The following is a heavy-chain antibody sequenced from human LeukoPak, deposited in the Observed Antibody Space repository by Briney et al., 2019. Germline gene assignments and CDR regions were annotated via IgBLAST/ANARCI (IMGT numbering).Heavy chain of an antibody. CDR1: GFTFSGYA. V-gene: IGHV3-48*02. CDR2: ISSSSSTI. J-gene: IGHJ5*02. CDR3: ARGDSSGYGPDH. Sequence: HPGGSLRLSCAASGFTFSGYAMHLVRQAPGKGLEGVSYISSSSSTIYYADSVKGRFTISRDNAKNSLYLQMNSLRDEDTAVYYCARGDSSGYGPDHWGQGTLVTVSS. D-gene: IGHD3-22*01.